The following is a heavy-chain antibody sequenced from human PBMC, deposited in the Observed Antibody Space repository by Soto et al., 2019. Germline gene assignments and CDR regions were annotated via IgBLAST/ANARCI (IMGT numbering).Heavy chain of an antibody. CDR3: ARVTKRGGEDIVVIPDGFDS. Sequence: PSETLSLTCTVSGGSISSGGYYWRWIRQHPGKGLEWIGNIYYSGSTYYNPSLKSRVTISVDTSKSQFSLKLSSVTAADTAVYYCARVTKRGGEDIVVIPDGFDSWGQGTLVTVSS. D-gene: IGHD2-2*01. CDR1: GGSISSGGYY. J-gene: IGHJ4*02. V-gene: IGHV4-31*03. CDR2: IYYSGST.